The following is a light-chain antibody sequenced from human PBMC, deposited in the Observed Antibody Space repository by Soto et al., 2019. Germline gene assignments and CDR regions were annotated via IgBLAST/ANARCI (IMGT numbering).Light chain of an antibody. V-gene: IGKV1-39*01. Sequence: DIQMTQSPSSLSASVGDRVTITCRASQSISSYLNWYQQKPGKAPKLLIYAASSLLSGVPSRFSGSGSGTDFTLTISSLQPEDFATYYCQQSYSTPVFGQGTKLEIK. CDR2: AAS. CDR1: QSISSY. CDR3: QQSYSTPV. J-gene: IGKJ2*01.